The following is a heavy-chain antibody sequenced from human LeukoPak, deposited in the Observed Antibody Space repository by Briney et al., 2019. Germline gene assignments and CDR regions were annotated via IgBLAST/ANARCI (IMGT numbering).Heavy chain of an antibody. CDR2: IYYSGST. Sequence: PSETLSLTCTVSGGSVSSGSYYWSWIRQPPGKGLEWIGYIYYSGSTNYNPSLKSRVTISVDTSKNQFSLKLSSVTAADTAVYYCAREFSRVSSGYQYYFDYWGQGTLVTVSS. CDR3: AREFSRVSSGYQYYFDY. V-gene: IGHV4-61*01. D-gene: IGHD3-22*01. J-gene: IGHJ4*02. CDR1: GGSVSSGSYY.